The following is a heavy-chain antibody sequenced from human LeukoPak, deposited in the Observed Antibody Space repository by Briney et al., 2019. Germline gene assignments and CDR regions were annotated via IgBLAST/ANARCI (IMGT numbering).Heavy chain of an antibody. Sequence: PGGSLRLSCAASGFTFITYGIHWVRQAPGKGREWVAFIRYDGTNKYYADSVKGRFTISRDNSKNTLYLQMNSLRTEDTAVYYCAKDRGGTYSYYYYYMDVWGKGTTVTVSS. D-gene: IGHD1-26*01. CDR2: IRYDGTNK. V-gene: IGHV3-30*02. CDR1: GFTFITYG. CDR3: AKDRGGTYSYYYYYMDV. J-gene: IGHJ6*03.